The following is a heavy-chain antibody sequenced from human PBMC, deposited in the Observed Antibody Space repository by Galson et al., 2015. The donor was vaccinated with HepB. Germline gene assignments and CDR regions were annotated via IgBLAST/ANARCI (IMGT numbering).Heavy chain of an antibody. J-gene: IGHJ4*02. CDR2: IWYDGSNK. V-gene: IGHV3-33*01. CDR1: GFTFSSYG. Sequence: SLRLSCAASGFTFSSYGMHWVRQAPGKGLEWVAVIWYDGSNKYYADSVKGRFTISRDNSKNTLYLQMNSLRAEDTAVYYCASSGYPSGALDYWGQGPLVTVSS. CDR3: ASSGYPSGALDY. D-gene: IGHD3-22*01.